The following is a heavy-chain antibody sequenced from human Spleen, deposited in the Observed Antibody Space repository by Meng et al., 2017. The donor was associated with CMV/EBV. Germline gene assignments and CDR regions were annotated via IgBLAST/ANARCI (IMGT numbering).Heavy chain of an antibody. D-gene: IGHD3-3*01. CDR3: AKVRFLGWILSVDDVFDI. CDR2: IWYDGTNK. Sequence: GGSLRLSCTASGFSFSSYGMHWVRQAPGKGPEWVAVIWYDGTNKYYADSVKGRFTISRDNSKNTLYLQMNSLRVEDRAVYYCAKVRFLGWILSVDDVFDIWGQGTMVTVSS. J-gene: IGHJ3*02. CDR1: GFSFSSYG. V-gene: IGHV3-33*06.